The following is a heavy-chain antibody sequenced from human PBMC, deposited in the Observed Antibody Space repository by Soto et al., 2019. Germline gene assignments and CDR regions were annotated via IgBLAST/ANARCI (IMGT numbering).Heavy chain of an antibody. CDR3: AKDWVGYYYDSSGPVPNWFDP. J-gene: IGHJ5*02. Sequence: VGSLRLSGAASGFTFSSYAMSWVRQAPGKGLEWVSAISGSGGSTYYADSVKGRFTISRDNSKNTLYLQMNSLRAEDTAVYYCAKDWVGYYYDSSGPVPNWFDPWGQGTLVTVSS. CDR2: ISGSGGST. CDR1: GFTFSSYA. V-gene: IGHV3-23*01. D-gene: IGHD3-22*01.